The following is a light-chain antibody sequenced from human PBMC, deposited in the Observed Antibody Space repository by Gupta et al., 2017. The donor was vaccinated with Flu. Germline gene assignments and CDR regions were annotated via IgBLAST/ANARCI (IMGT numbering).Light chain of an antibody. V-gene: IGKV1-5*03. CDR3: HQYYSYTRT. CDR2: KAS. J-gene: IGKJ1*01. Sequence: GDRGTITCRASQSISDWLAWYQQKPGKTPKLLIYKASTLHSGVPSRFSGSGSGTEFNLTINSLQPDDFASYYCHQYYSYTRTFGQGTKVQIK. CDR1: QSISDW.